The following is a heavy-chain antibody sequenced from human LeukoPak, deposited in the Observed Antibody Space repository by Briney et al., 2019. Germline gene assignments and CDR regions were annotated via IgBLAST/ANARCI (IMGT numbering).Heavy chain of an antibody. J-gene: IGHJ2*01. CDR3: ARENLGRQARKATRPNGNFHL. CDR1: GGSISSGGYY. V-gene: IGHV4-61*02. Sequence: SETLSLTCTVSGGSISSGGYYWSWLRQPAGKGLEWIGRIYTSGSTNYNPSLKSRVTISVDTSKNQFSLKLSSVTAADTAVYYCARENLGRQARKATRPNGNFHLWGRGTLVTVSS. D-gene: IGHD2-15*01. CDR2: IYTSGST.